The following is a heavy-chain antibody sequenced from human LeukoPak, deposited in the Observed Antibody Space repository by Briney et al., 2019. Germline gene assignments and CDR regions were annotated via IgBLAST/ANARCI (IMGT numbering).Heavy chain of an antibody. V-gene: IGHV4-39*01. CDR1: GDSTSSSTYY. J-gene: IGHJ3*02. D-gene: IGHD5-12*01. CDR2: TYDSGTT. Sequence: SETLSLTCTVSGDSTSSSTYYWDWIRQAPGKGLEWIGNTYDSGTTHYNPSLKSRVTISGDTSKNQFSLKLNSVTAADTAIYYCATHRRSGSGGSENAFEIWGQGTMVTVSS. CDR3: ATHRRSGSGGSENAFEI.